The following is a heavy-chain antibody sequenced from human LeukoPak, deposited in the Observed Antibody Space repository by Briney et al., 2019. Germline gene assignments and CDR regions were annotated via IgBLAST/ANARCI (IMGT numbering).Heavy chain of an antibody. J-gene: IGHJ4*02. CDR3: AKAVRVIDMAFDY. Sequence: PGGSLRLSCAASGFTFSSYGMHWVRQAPGKGLEWVAVISYDGSNKYYADSVKGRFTISRDNSQNTLHLQMNSLRAEDTAVYYCAKAVRVIDMAFDYWGQGILVTVSS. CDR2: ISYDGSNK. V-gene: IGHV3-30*18. CDR1: GFTFSSYG. D-gene: IGHD5-24*01.